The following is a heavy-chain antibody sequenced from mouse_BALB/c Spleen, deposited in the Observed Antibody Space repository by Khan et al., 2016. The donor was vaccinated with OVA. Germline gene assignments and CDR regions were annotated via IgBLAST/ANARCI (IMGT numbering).Heavy chain of an antibody. D-gene: IGHD2-2*01. CDR1: GFSFSRYS. CDR3: ARHEGYYRYGQVEY. CDR2: ISSGGTYT. Sequence: EVELVESGGDLVRPGGSLKLSCAASGFSFSRYSMSWVRRTPEKRLEWVATISSGGTYTYYSDSVKGRFTISRDNANNTLFLHMSSLRSEDTAIYSCARHEGYYRYGQVEYWGQGTSVTVSS. V-gene: IGHV5-9-3*01. J-gene: IGHJ4*01.